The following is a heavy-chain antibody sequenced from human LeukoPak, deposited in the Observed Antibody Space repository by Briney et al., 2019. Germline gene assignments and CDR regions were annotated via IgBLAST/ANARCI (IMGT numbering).Heavy chain of an antibody. CDR2: IYYSGST. CDR1: GGSISSYY. D-gene: IGHD2-15*01. J-gene: IGHJ6*03. CDR3: ARDSGCSGGSCYSPSYYYYYMDV. Sequence: SETLSLTCTVSGGSISSYYWSWIRQPPGKGLEWIGYIYYSGSTYYNPSLRSRVTISVDTSKNQFSLKLSSVTAADTAVYYCARDSGCSGGSCYSPSYYYYYMDVWGKGTTVTISS. V-gene: IGHV4-59*12.